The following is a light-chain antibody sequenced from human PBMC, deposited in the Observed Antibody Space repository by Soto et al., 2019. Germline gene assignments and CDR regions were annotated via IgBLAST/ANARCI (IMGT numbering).Light chain of an antibody. CDR3: QQYGSSPLT. Sequence: EIVLTQSPGTLSLSPGEGGTLSCRASQSISSSYLAWYQQKPGQTPRFLIYGASSRATGIPDRFSGSGSGTDFTLTISRLEPEDFAMYYCQQYGSSPLTFGGGTKVEIK. V-gene: IGKV3-20*01. CDR2: GAS. J-gene: IGKJ4*01. CDR1: QSISSSY.